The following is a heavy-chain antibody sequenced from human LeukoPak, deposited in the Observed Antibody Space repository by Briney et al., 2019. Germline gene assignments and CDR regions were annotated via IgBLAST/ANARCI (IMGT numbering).Heavy chain of an antibody. CDR2: IYHSGST. Sequence: SGTLSLTCAVSGGSISSSNWWSWVRQPPGKGLERIGEIYHSGSTNYNPSLKSRVTISVDKSKNQFSLKLSSVTAADTAVYYCARVPIMITFGGVIVSSYYFDYWGQGTLVTVSS. J-gene: IGHJ4*02. CDR3: ARVPIMITFGGVIVSSYYFDY. D-gene: IGHD3-16*02. CDR1: GGSISSSNW. V-gene: IGHV4-4*02.